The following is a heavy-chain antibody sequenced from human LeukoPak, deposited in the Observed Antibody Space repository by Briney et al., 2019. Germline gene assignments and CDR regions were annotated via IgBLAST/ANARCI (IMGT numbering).Heavy chain of an antibody. J-gene: IGHJ5*02. CDR1: GGSFSGYY. Sequence: PSETLSLTCAVYGGSFSGYYWSWIRQPPGKGLEWIGEINHSGSTNYNPSPKSRVTISVGTSKNQFSLKLSSVTAADTAVYCCARKKGAATRAWFDPWGQGTLVTVSS. D-gene: IGHD2-15*01. V-gene: IGHV4-34*01. CDR3: ARKKGAATRAWFDP. CDR2: INHSGST.